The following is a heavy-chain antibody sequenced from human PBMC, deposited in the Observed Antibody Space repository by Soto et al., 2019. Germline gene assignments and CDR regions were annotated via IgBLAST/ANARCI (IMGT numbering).Heavy chain of an antibody. J-gene: IGHJ6*02. CDR3: ARGDRGYSSSLGYYYYGMDV. D-gene: IGHD6-6*01. Sequence: PGGSLRLSCAASGFTVSSNYMSWVRQAPGKGLEWVSVIYSGGSTYYADSVKGRFTISRDNSKNTLYLQMNSLRAEDTAVYYCARGDRGYSSSLGYYYYGMDVWGQGTTVTVSS. CDR2: IYSGGST. CDR1: GFTVSSNY. V-gene: IGHV3-53*01.